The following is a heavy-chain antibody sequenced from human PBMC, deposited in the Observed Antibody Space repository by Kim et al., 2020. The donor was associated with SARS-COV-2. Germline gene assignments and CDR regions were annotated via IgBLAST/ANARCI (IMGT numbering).Heavy chain of an antibody. J-gene: IGHJ5*02. D-gene: IGHD2-8*01. V-gene: IGHV4-34*13. CDR3: ARGPDHAKGSARFDP. Sequence: PSPSSRVTISVDTSKNQFSLKLGSVTAADTAVYYCARGPDHAKGSARFDPWGQGTLVTVSS.